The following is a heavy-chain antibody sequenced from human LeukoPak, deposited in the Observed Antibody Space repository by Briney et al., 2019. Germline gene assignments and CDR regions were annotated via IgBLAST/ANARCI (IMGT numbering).Heavy chain of an antibody. J-gene: IGHJ6*03. CDR2: ISTYNGNT. D-gene: IGHD2-2*02. CDR1: GYTFTSHG. V-gene: IGHV1-18*01. Sequence: ASVKVSCKASGYTFTSHGISWVRQAPGQGLEWMGWISTYNGNTNYAQKFQGRVTMTRDMSTSTVYMELSSLRSEDTAVYYCARVAAEVVGVPGAIGFGWLRRDYYYMDVWGKGTTVIVSS. CDR3: ARVAAEVVGVPGAIGFGWLRRDYYYMDV.